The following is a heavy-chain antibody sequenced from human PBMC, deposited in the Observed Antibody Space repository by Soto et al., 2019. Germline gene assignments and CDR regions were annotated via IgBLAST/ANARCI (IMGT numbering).Heavy chain of an antibody. CDR1: GGSFSGYY. CDR3: ARGNTAMALNALDI. D-gene: IGHD5-18*01. J-gene: IGHJ3*02. Sequence: PSETLSLTCAVYGGSFSGYYWSWIRQPPGKGLEWIGEINHSGSTNYNPSLKSRVTISVDTSKNQFSLKLSSATAADTAVYYCARGNTAMALNALDIWGQGTMVTVSS. V-gene: IGHV4-34*01. CDR2: INHSGST.